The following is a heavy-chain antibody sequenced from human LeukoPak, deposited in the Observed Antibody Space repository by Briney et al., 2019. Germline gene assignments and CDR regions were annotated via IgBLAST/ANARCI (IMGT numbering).Heavy chain of an antibody. CDR1: GGSFSGYY. D-gene: IGHD6-19*01. CDR2: INHSGST. CDR3: ARGGYSSVEFDP. Sequence: SETLSLTCAVYGGSFSGYYWSWIRQPPGKGLEWIGEINHSGSTNYNPSLKSRVTISVDTSKNQFSLKLSSVTAADTAVCYCARGGYSSVEFDPWGQGTLVTVSS. V-gene: IGHV4-34*01. J-gene: IGHJ5*02.